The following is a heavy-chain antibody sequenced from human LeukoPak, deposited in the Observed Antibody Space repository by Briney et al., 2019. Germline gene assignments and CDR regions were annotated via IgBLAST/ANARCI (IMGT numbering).Heavy chain of an antibody. CDR3: ARVAYYYGSGSYYNDDY. CDR1: GGSVSSGSYY. CDR2: ICTSGST. Sequence: SETLSLTCTVSGGSVSSGSYYWSWIRQPAGKGLEWIGRICTSGSTNYNPSLKSRVTISVDTSKNQFSLKLSSVTAADTAVYYCARVAYYYGSGSYYNDDYWGQGTLVTVSS. D-gene: IGHD3-10*01. J-gene: IGHJ4*02. V-gene: IGHV4-61*02.